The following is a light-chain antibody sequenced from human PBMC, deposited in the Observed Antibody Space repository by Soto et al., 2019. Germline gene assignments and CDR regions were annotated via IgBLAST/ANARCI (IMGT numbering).Light chain of an antibody. J-gene: IGKJ1*01. V-gene: IGKV1-8*01. Sequence: AIRMTQSPSSLSASTGDRVSITCRASQGISSYLAWYQQKPGKAPKLLIYAASTLQSGVPSRFSGIGSGTDFPLTISCLQSEDFATYYCQQYYSYSTFGQGTKVEIK. CDR1: QGISSY. CDR2: AAS. CDR3: QQYYSYST.